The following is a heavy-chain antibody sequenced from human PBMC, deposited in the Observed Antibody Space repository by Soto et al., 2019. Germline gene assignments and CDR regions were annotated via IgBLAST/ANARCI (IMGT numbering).Heavy chain of an antibody. V-gene: IGHV3-23*01. CDR1: GFTFSSYA. Sequence: EVQLLESGGGLVQPGESLRLSCAASGFTFSSYAMSWVRQAPGKGLEWVSVISGSDDSTYYADSVKGRFTISRDNSKNQLYLQMNSLRAEDTAVYYCAKSSSSSTFDYWGQGTLVTVSS. D-gene: IGHD6-6*01. CDR3: AKSSSSSTFDY. J-gene: IGHJ4*02. CDR2: ISGSDDST.